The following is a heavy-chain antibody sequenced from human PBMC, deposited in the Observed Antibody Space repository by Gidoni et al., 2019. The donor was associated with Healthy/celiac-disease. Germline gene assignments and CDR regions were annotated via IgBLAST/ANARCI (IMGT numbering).Heavy chain of an antibody. D-gene: IGHD5-18*01. V-gene: IGHV4-59*01. CDR3: ARALGYSYAFYGMDV. Sequence: QVQLQESGPGLVKPSETLSLTCTVSGGSISSYYWSWIRQPPGKGLEWIGYIYYSGSTNYNPSLKSRVTISVDTSKNQFSLKLSSVTAADTAVYYCARALGYSYAFYGMDVWGQGTTVTVSS. CDR2: IYYSGST. J-gene: IGHJ6*02. CDR1: GGSISSYY.